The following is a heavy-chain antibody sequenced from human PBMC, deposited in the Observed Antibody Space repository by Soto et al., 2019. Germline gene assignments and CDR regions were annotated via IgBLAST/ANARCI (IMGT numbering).Heavy chain of an antibody. V-gene: IGHV3-7*01. CDR1: GFSFEIYW. J-gene: IGHJ4*02. CDR2: INPDGSGE. D-gene: IGHD3-10*01. Sequence: EVHLVESGGGLVQPGGSLRLSCAASGFSFEIYWMGWVRQAPGKGLEWVANINPDGSGEYYLDSVKGRFTISRDNAKNSVYLQMNRLVGDDTAVYYCARENWFFDYWSQGTPVTVSS. CDR3: ARENWFFDY.